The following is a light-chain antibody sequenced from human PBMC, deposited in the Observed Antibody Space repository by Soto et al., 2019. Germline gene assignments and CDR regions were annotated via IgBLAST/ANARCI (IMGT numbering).Light chain of an antibody. Sequence: DIQMTQSPSTLSASVGDTVTVTCRASQSVSGWLAWYQQKPGKAPKLLIYAASTLQSGVPLRFSGSGSGTSFTLTISSLQPEDFATYYCQQLLSYPITFGLGTRLEIK. J-gene: IGKJ5*01. CDR1: QSVSGW. CDR3: QQLLSYPIT. CDR2: AAS. V-gene: IGKV1-5*01.